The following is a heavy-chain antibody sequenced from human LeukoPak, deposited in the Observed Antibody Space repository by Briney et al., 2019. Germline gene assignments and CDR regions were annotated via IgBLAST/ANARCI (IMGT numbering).Heavy chain of an antibody. V-gene: IGHV1-18*04. CDR1: GYTFTSYG. CDR2: ISAYNGNT. J-gene: IGHJ6*04. D-gene: IGHD3-10*01. Sequence: ASVKVSCKASGYTFTSYGISWVRQAPGQGGEWMGWISAYNGNTNYAQKLQGRVTITTDTSTSTAYIELRSLRSDDTAVYYCARDSVGTMVRGVIITTLYYYGMDVWGKGTTVTVSS. CDR3: ARDSVGTMVRGVIITTLYYYGMDV.